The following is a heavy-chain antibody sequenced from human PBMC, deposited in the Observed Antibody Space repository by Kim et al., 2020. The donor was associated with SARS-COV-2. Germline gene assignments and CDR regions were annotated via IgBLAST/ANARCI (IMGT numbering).Heavy chain of an antibody. Sequence: SVKVSCKASGFTFTSSAVQWVRQARGQRLGWIGWIVVGSGNTAYAQKFQERVTLTRDMSTSTAYMELSSLRSEDTAVYYCASEGIVATTSRFDYWGQGTLVTVSS. CDR2: IVVGSGNT. D-gene: IGHD5-12*01. J-gene: IGHJ4*02. CDR3: ASEGIVATTSRFDY. CDR1: GFTFTSSA. V-gene: IGHV1-58*01.